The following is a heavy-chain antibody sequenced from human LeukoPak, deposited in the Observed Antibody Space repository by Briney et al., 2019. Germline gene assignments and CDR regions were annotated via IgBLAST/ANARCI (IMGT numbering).Heavy chain of an antibody. J-gene: IGHJ4*02. V-gene: IGHV4-34*01. CDR1: GFSFSDYY. Sequence: GSLRLSCAASGFSFSDYYMSWIRQAPGKGLEWIGEINHSGSTNYNPSLKSRVTISVDTSKNQFSLKLSSVTAADTAVYYCARGTMTTVTYYFDYWGQGTLVTVSS. CDR2: INHSGST. CDR3: ARGTMTTVTYYFDY. D-gene: IGHD4-17*01.